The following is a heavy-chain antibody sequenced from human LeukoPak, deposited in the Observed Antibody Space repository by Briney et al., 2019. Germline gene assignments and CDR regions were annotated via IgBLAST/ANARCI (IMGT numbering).Heavy chain of an antibody. V-gene: IGHV4-31*03. D-gene: IGHD3-22*01. Sequence: SETLSLTCTVSGGSISSGGYYWSWIRQHPGKGLEWIGYIYYSGSTYYNPSLKSRVTMSVDTSKNQFSLKLSSVTAADTAVYYCASGDSSGYYLSSFDYWGQGTLVTVSS. CDR2: IYYSGST. CDR1: GGSISSGGYY. J-gene: IGHJ4*02. CDR3: ASGDSSGYYLSSFDY.